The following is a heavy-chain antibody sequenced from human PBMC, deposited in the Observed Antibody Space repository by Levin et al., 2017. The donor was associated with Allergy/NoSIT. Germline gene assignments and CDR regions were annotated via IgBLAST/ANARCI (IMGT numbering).Heavy chain of an antibody. V-gene: IGHV3-23*01. CDR1: GFTLSSYA. D-gene: IGHD2-2*01. J-gene: IGHJ6*02. CDR2: ISGSGDST. Sequence: PGGSLRLSCAASGFTLSSYAMSWVRQAPGKGLEWVSVISGSGDSTYYADSVKGRFTISRDNSKNTLYLQMNSLRAEDTAVYYCAKRGGSTTCCQSYYYYYGMDVWSQGTTVTVSS. CDR3: AKRGGSTTCCQSYYYYYGMDV.